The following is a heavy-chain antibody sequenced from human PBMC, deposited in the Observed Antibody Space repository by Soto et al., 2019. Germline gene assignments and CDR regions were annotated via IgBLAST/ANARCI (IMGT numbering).Heavy chain of an antibody. D-gene: IGHD6-19*01. J-gene: IGHJ5*01. CDR3: AKGFSTGLYVDS. V-gene: IGHV4-61*01. CDR2: ILSSGGT. Sequence: QVQLQESGPGLVKPSGTLSLTCSVSGDSVTSDSYYWTWIRQPPGKTLEWVGFILSSGGTSTNPSLRSRLTMSVDSSNNQFSMRLTSVSTADMGVYFCAKGFSTGLYVDSWGRGAPVTVSS. CDR1: GDSVTSDSYY.